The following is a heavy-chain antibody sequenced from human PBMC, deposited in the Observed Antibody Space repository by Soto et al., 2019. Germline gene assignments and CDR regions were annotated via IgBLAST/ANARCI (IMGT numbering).Heavy chain of an antibody. CDR1: GYTFTSYD. J-gene: IGHJ4*02. V-gene: IGHV1-8*01. CDR3: ARGERFLEWFQFDY. Sequence: GASVKVSGKASGYTFTSYDINWVRQATGQGLEGMGWMNPNSGNTGFAQKFQGRVTMTRDTSISTAYMELSSLRSEDTAVYYCARGERFLEWFQFDYWGQGTLVTVSS. D-gene: IGHD3-3*01. CDR2: MNPNSGNT.